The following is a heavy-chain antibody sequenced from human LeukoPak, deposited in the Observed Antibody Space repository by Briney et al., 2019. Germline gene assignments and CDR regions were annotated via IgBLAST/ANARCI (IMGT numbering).Heavy chain of an antibody. Sequence: PGGSLRLSCAASGFTFSSYAIHWVRQAPGKGLEWVAVISYDGSNKYYADSVKGRFTISRDSSKNTLYLQMHSLRAEDTAVYFCAKGRVLRYFDWSHWGQGTLVTVSS. CDR2: ISYDGSNK. V-gene: IGHV3-30-3*01. CDR3: AKGRVLRYFDWSH. J-gene: IGHJ4*02. CDR1: GFTFSSYA. D-gene: IGHD3-9*01.